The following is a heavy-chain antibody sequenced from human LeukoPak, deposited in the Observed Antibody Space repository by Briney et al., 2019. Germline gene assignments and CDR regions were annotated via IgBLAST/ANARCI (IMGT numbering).Heavy chain of an antibody. CDR1: GYTFTDYY. J-gene: IGHJ4*02. CDR3: ARDDYGSGSYSY. V-gene: IGHV1-2*02. D-gene: IGHD3-10*01. Sequence: ASVKVSCKTSGYTFTDYYMHWVRQAPGQGLEWMGWINPNSGATNYAQKFQGRVTMTRDTFISTAYMELNSLRSDDTAVYYCARDDYGSGSYSYWGQGTLVTVSS. CDR2: INPNSGAT.